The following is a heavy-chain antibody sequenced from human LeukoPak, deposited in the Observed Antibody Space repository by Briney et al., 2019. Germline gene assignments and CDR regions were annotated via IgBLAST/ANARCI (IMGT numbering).Heavy chain of an antibody. V-gene: IGHV4-39*01. CDR2: IYYSGST. D-gene: IGHD2-21*01. Sequence: SETLSLTCTVSGGSISSSDYYWGWIRQPPGKGLEWIGSIYYSGSTYYNPSLKSRATISVDTSKNQFSLKLSSVTAADTAVYFCASCSYYYFYMDVWGKGTTVTVSS. J-gene: IGHJ6*03. CDR3: ASCSYYYFYMDV. CDR1: GGSISSSDYY.